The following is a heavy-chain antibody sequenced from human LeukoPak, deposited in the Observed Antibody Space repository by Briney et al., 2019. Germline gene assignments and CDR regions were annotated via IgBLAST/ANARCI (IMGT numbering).Heavy chain of an antibody. J-gene: IGHJ6*02. V-gene: IGHV3-23*01. D-gene: IGHD2-2*01. CDR1: GFTFSSYA. CDR3: AKGIDIVVVPAAMDYYYYGMDV. CDR2: ISGSGGST. Sequence: PGGSLRLSCAASGFTFSSYAMSWVRQAPGKGLEWVSAISGSGGSTYYADSVKGRFTISRDNSKNTLYLQMNSLRAEDTAVYYCAKGIDIVVVPAAMDYYYYGMDVWGQGTTVTVSS.